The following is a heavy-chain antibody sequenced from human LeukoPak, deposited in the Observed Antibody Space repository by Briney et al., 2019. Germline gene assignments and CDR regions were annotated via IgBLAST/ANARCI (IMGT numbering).Heavy chain of an antibody. D-gene: IGHD3-22*01. Sequence: GGSLRLSCAASGFTFSDYYMSWIRQAPGKGLEWVSGINWNGGSTGYADSVKGRFTISRDNAKNSLYLQMNSLRAEDTALYYCARDLPYDSSGYYFSPDYWGQGTLVTVSS. CDR2: INWNGGST. CDR3: ARDLPYDSSGYYFSPDY. J-gene: IGHJ4*02. CDR1: GFTFSDYY. V-gene: IGHV3-20*04.